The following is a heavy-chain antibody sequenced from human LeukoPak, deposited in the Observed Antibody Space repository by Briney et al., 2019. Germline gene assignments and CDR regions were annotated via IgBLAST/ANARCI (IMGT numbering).Heavy chain of an antibody. CDR1: GFTFSSYW. CDR2: INSDGSST. V-gene: IGHV3-74*01. J-gene: IGHJ4*02. CDR3: ARSIAAAGTD. Sequence: GGSLRPSCAASGFTFSSYWMHWVRQAPGKGLVWVSRINSDGSSTSYADFVKGRFTISRDNAKNTLYLQMNSLRAEDTAVFYCARSIAAAGTDWGQGTLVTVSS. D-gene: IGHD6-13*01.